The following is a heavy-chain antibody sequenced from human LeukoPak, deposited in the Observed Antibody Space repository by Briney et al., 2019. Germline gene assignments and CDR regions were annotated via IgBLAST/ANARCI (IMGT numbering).Heavy chain of an antibody. CDR1: GFTFSDYY. CDR3: ARSGAAMTPCYY. J-gene: IGHJ4*02. V-gene: IGHV3-11*03. CDR2: ISSSSGST. Sequence: PGGSLRLSCAASGFTFSDYYMSWVRQAPGKGLEWVAYISSSSGSTNYADSVKGRFTISRDNAKNSLYLQMNSLRAEDTAVYYCARSGAAMTPCYYCGERTLVVVSS. D-gene: IGHD2-2*01.